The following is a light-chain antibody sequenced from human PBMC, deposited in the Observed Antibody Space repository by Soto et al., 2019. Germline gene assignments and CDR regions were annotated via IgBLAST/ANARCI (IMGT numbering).Light chain of an antibody. V-gene: IGLV2-8*01. J-gene: IGLJ1*01. CDR2: EVT. Sequence: QSVLTQPPSSSGSPGRSVTISCTGTISDVGGYDYVSWYQQRPGKAPKLLIHEVTKRPSGVPDRFSGSKSGNTASLTVSGLQAEDEADYYCSSYAGRTIYVFGTGTKVTVL. CDR1: ISDVGGYDY. CDR3: SSYAGRTIYV.